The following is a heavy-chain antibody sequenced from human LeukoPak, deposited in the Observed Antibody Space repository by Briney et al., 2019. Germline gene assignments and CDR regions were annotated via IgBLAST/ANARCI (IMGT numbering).Heavy chain of an antibody. D-gene: IGHD3-3*02. CDR2: INAGNGNT. CDR3: AREAPFPLDAFDI. J-gene: IGHJ3*02. V-gene: IGHV1-3*01. Sequence: APVTVSCKASGYTFTSYAMHWVRQAPGQRLEWMGWINAGNGNTKYSQKFQGRVTITRDTSASTAYMELSSLRSEDTAVYYCAREAPFPLDAFDIWGQGTMVTVSS. CDR1: GYTFTSYA.